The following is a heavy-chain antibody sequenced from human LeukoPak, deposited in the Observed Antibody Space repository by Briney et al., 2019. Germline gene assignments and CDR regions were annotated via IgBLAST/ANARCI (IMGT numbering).Heavy chain of an antibody. D-gene: IGHD5-18*01. CDR2: IRSKSYGATT. V-gene: IGHV3-49*04. J-gene: IGHJ3*02. CDR3: TRTVYIYEPDAFDI. CDR1: GFNFGDYV. Sequence: QPGGSLRLSCTASGFNFGDYVMSWVRQAPGKGLEWVGFIRSKSYGATTEYAASVKGRFTISRDDSKSIAYLQMNSLKTEDTAVFYCTRTVYIYEPDAFDIWGQGTVVTVSS.